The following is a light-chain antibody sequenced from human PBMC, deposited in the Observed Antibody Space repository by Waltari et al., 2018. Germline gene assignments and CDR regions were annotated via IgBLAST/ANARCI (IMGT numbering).Light chain of an antibody. Sequence: IELPHSPGILSSSAGETSTLSCRPSHSVITNHLPWYQKNVGQAARLLICGASNRFTGIPDMSSGSGSGTDFTLTISRLESEDITVYYCQQYGSSPWTFGPGTKVEI. CDR1: HSVITNH. CDR3: QQYGSSPWT. CDR2: GAS. V-gene: IGKV3-20*01. J-gene: IGKJ1*01.